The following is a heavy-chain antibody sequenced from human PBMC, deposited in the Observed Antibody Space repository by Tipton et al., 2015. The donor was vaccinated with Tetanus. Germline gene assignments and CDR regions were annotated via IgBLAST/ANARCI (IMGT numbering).Heavy chain of an antibody. J-gene: IGHJ4*02. D-gene: IGHD1-26*01. V-gene: IGHV4-31*03. CDR2: IYNSGST. Sequence: LVKPTQTLSLTCTVSGGSISSGGYYWSWIRQHPGKGLEWIGDIYNSGSTYYNPSLKSRVTILVDTTKNQFSLKLKSVTAAATAVYYCARDQARGARGWNYFDYWGQGSLVTVSS. CDR3: ARDQARGARGWNYFDY. CDR1: GGSISSGGYY.